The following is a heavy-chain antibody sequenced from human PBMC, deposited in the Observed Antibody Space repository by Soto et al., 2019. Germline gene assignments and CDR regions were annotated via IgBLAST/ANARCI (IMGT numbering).Heavy chain of an antibody. V-gene: IGHV1-18*01. CDR3: ARTYCSGGSCYPNWFDP. CDR2: ISAYNGNT. D-gene: IGHD2-15*01. J-gene: IGHJ5*02. Sequence: GASVKVSCKASGYTFTSYGIGWVRQAPGQGLEWMGWISAYNGNTNYAQKLQGRVTMTIDTSTSTAYMELRSLRSDDTAVYYCARTYCSGGSCYPNWFDPWGQGTLVTVSS. CDR1: GYTFTSYG.